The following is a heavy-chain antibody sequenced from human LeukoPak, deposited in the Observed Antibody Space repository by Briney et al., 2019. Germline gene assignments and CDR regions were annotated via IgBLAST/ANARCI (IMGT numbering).Heavy chain of an antibody. CDR1: GYTFTSYG. Sequence: GASVKVSCKASGYTFTSYGISWVRQAPGQGLEWMGWISAYNGNTNYAQKLQGRVTMTTDTSTSTAYMELRSLRSDDTAVYYCARVPAAMTIPRTDYWGQGTLVTVSS. CDR2: ISAYNGNT. V-gene: IGHV1-18*01. D-gene: IGHD2-2*01. J-gene: IGHJ4*02. CDR3: ARVPAAMTIPRTDY.